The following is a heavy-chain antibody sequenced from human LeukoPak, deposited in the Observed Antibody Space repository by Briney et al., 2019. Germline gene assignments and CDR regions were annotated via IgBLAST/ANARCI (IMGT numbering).Heavy chain of an antibody. CDR1: GFIFNAYP. Sequence: GGSLRLSCAASGFIFNAYPMYWVRQAPGKGPEYVSGITSNGGRTFYASSVKGRFTISRDNSKDTLYLQMGSLRPEDMAVYYCARDGLGYWGQGALVIVSS. CDR3: ARDGLGY. CDR2: ITSNGGRT. V-gene: IGHV3-64*01. D-gene: IGHD3-16*01. J-gene: IGHJ4*02.